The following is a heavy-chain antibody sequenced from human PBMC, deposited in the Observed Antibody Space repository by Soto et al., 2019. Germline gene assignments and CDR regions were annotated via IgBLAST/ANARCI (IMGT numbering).Heavy chain of an antibody. CDR2: ISWNSGSI. CDR3: AKDRYSSSSPWFDP. J-gene: IGHJ5*02. V-gene: IGHV3-9*01. Sequence: VQLVESGGGLVQPGRSLRLSCAASGFTFDDYAMHWVRQAPGKGLEWVSGISWNSGSIGYADSVKGRFTISRDNAKNSLYLQMNSLRAEDTALYYCAKDRYSSSSPWFDPWGQGTLVTVSS. CDR1: GFTFDDYA. D-gene: IGHD6-6*01.